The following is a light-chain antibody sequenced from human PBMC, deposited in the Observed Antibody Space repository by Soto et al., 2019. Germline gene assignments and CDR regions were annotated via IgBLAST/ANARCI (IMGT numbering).Light chain of an antibody. J-gene: IGKJ2*01. V-gene: IGKV3-15*01. CDR3: QQYKDWPPYT. Sequence: EIVLMQSPGTLSLSPGEGATLSCRASQSVNSNYLAWYQQKPGQAPTVLIYGASTRATGVPARFSGGGSGTEFTLTISSLQSEDFAVYFCQQYKDWPPYTFGQGTKLEIK. CDR1: QSVNSN. CDR2: GAS.